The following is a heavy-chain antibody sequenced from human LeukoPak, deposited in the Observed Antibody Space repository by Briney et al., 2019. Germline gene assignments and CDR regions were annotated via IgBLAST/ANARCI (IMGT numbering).Heavy chain of an antibody. D-gene: IGHD4-23*01. V-gene: IGHV3-23*01. J-gene: IGHJ4*02. CDR3: ANALNNSPY. Sequence: QPGGSLRLSCAASGFTFSSYAMTWVRQAPGQGLEWVSGISASGVSTYYADSVKGRFTISRDNSKSTLYLQLSSLRAEDTAVYFCANALNNSPYWGQRTLVSVSS. CDR1: GFTFSSYA. CDR2: ISASGVST.